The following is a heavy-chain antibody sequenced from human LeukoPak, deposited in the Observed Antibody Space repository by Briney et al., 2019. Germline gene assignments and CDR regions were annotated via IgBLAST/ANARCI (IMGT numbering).Heavy chain of an antibody. CDR3: ARDKDSEIAAAGTLGGMDV. CDR2: INPNSGGT. Sequence: ASVKVSCKASGYTFTGYYMHWVRQAPGQGLEWMRWINPNSGGTNYAQKFQGRVTMTRDTSISTAYMELSRLRSDDTAVYYCARDKDSEIAAAGTLGGMDVWGQGTTVTVSS. CDR1: GYTFTGYY. V-gene: IGHV1-2*02. J-gene: IGHJ6*02. D-gene: IGHD6-13*01.